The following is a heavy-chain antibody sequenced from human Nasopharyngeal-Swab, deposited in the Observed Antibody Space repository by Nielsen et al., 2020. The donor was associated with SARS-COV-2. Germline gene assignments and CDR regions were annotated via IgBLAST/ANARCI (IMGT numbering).Heavy chain of an antibody. D-gene: IGHD2-15*01. Sequence: RQAPGKGLEWIGYIYYSGSTNYNPSLKSRVTISVDTSKNQFSLKLSPVTAADTAVYYCARVRSVRRIYSRFYYYGMDVWGQGTTVTVSS. J-gene: IGHJ6*02. V-gene: IGHV4-59*01. CDR3: ARVRSVRRIYSRFYYYGMDV. CDR2: IYYSGST.